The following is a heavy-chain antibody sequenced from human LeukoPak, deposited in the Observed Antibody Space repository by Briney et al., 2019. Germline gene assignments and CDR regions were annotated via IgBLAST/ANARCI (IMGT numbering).Heavy chain of an antibody. D-gene: IGHD3-10*01. CDR3: ARSPRITMVRGAYYYMDV. Sequence: PGGSLRLSCAASGFTFSSYAMSWVRQAPGKGLEWVSAISGSGGSTYYADSVKGRFTISRDNSKNTLYLQMNSLRAEDTAVYYCARSPRITMVRGAYYYMDVWGKGTTVTISS. J-gene: IGHJ6*03. V-gene: IGHV3-23*01. CDR1: GFTFSSYA. CDR2: ISGSGGST.